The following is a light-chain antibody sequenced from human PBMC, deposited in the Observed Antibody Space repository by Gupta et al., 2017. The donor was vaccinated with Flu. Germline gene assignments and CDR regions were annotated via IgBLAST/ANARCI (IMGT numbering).Light chain of an antibody. J-gene: IGKJ1*01. V-gene: IGKV1-33*01. CDR3: QQYDNLLRT. Sequence: EIKITQSCCSLSASVGDRVTTTCQASQDISNYLNWYQQKPGKAPKLLIYDASNLETGVPSRFSGSGSGTDFTFTISSLQPEDIATYYCQQYDNLLRTFGQGTKVEIK. CDR1: QDISNY. CDR2: DAS.